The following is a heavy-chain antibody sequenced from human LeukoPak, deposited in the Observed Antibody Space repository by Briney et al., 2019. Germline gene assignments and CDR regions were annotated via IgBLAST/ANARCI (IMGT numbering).Heavy chain of an antibody. D-gene: IGHD3-22*01. Sequence: SETLSLTCAVSGGSFSGHYWNWIRQPPGKGLEWIGEINHGGSTNYNPSLKSRVTISVDTSQNQFSLRLSSVTAADTAVYYCARVRGIVVVISRYFDYWGQGTLVTVSS. CDR2: INHGGST. V-gene: IGHV4-34*01. CDR3: ARVRGIVVVISRYFDY. J-gene: IGHJ4*02. CDR1: GGSFSGHY.